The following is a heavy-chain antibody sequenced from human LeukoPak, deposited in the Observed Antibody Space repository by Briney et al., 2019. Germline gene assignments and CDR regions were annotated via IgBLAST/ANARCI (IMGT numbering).Heavy chain of an antibody. CDR2: IYYSGST. J-gene: IGHJ3*02. V-gene: IGHV4-39*01. Sequence: SETLSLTCTVSGGSISSSSYYWGWIRQPPGKGLEWIGSIYYSGSTYYNPSLKSRVTISVDTSKNQLSLKLSSVTAADTAVYYCARQSGRYDAFDIWGQGTMVTVSS. CDR3: ARQSGRYDAFDI. D-gene: IGHD3-10*01. CDR1: GGSISSSSYY.